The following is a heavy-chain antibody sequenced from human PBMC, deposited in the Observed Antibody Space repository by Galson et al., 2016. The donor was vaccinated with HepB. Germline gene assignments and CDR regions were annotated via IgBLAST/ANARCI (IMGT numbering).Heavy chain of an antibody. CDR1: GFTFSSYS. CDR3: ARLVENWKEAGRFDS. V-gene: IGHV3-21*01. Sequence: SLRLSCAASGFTFSSYSMNWVRQAPGKGLEWVSFISSSSTYIYYADSVRGRFTISRDNAKNSLYLQMNSLRAEDTAVYYCARLVENWKEAGRFDSWGQGTLVTVSS. J-gene: IGHJ4*02. CDR2: ISSSSTYI. D-gene: IGHD1-1*01.